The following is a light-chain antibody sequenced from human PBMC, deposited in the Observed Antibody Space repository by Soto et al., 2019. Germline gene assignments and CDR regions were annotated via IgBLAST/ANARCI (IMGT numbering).Light chain of an antibody. CDR3: SSYTSSSTLEV. V-gene: IGLV2-14*03. CDR2: DVS. Sequence: QSALTQPASVSGSPGQSITISCTGTTSDVGGYDYVSWYQQHPGKAPQLIIFDVSNRPSRVSNRFSGSKSGNTASLTISGLQAEDEADYYCSSYTSSSTLEVFGGGTKLTVL. J-gene: IGLJ2*01. CDR1: TSDVGGYDY.